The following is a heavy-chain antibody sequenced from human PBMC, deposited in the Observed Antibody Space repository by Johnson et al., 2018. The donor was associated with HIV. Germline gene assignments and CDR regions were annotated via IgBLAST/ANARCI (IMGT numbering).Heavy chain of an antibody. CDR1: GFTFDDYG. CDR3: ARAHYDSSSYSVFDAYDI. J-gene: IGHJ3*02. V-gene: IGHV3-20*04. CDR2: INWNGGST. D-gene: IGHD3-22*01. Sequence: VQLVESGGGVVRPGGSLRLSCAASGFTFDDYGMSWVRQVTGKGLAWVSGINWNGGSTGYADSVKVRFTISRDNAKNSLYLQINSLRAEDTALYYCARAHYDSSSYSVFDAYDIWGQGTMVTVSS.